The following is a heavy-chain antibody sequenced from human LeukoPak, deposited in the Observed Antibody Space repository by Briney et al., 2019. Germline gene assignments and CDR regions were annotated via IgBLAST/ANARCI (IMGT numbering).Heavy chain of an antibody. CDR2: ISAHNGNT. CDR3: ARASHYFDSRGLRDS. Sequence: GASVKDSCKASGYTFTNYGISWVRQALGQRVEWMGWISAHNGNTKNAQKFQGRVTPTPDTTTRTAYMELRSLRAYDTAVYYCARASHYFDSRGLRDSWGQGTLVTVSS. D-gene: IGHD3-22*01. V-gene: IGHV1-18*01. CDR1: GYTFTNYG. J-gene: IGHJ5*02.